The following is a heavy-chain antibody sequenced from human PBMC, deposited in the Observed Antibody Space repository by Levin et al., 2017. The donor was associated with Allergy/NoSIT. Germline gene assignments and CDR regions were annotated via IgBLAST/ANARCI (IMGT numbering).Heavy chain of an antibody. CDR2: ISYDGTNK. Sequence: PGGSLRLSCAASGFTFSSYGMHWVRQAPGKGLEWVAVISYDGTNKYYGDSVKGRFTISRDNSKNTLYLQMNSLRAEDTAVYYCAKESNPNMVYGYDYWGQGTLVTVSS. CDR3: AKESNPNMVYGYDY. J-gene: IGHJ4*02. D-gene: IGHD5-18*01. V-gene: IGHV3-30*18. CDR1: GFTFSSYG.